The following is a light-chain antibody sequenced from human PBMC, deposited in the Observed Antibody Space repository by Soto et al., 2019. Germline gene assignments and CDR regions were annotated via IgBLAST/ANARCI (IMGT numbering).Light chain of an antibody. CDR2: DVS. V-gene: IGLV2-11*01. Sequence: QSALTKPRSVSGSPGQSVTISCTGTSSDVGGYNYVSWYQQHPGKAPKLMIYDVSKRPSGVPDRFSGSKSGNTASLTISGLQAEDEADYCCCSYAGSYSYVFGTGTKLTVL. CDR3: CSYAGSYSYV. J-gene: IGLJ1*01. CDR1: SSDVGGYNY.